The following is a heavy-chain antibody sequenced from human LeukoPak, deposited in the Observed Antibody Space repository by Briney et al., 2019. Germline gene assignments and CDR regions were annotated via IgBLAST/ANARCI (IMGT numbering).Heavy chain of an antibody. V-gene: IGHV3-21*04. CDR1: GFTFSSYS. CDR2: ISSSSSYI. Sequence: PGGSLRLSCAASGFTFSSYSMNWVRQAPGKGLEWVSSISSSSSYIYYADSVKGRFTISRDNSKNTLYLQMNSLRAEDTAVYYCARNHFTPRTANWYFDLWGRGTLVTVSS. CDR3: ARNHFTPRTANWYFDL. D-gene: IGHD3-3*02. J-gene: IGHJ2*01.